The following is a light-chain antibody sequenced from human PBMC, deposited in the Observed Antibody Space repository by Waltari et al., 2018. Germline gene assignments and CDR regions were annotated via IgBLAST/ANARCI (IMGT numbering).Light chain of an antibody. CDR2: DVN. J-gene: IGLJ2*01. Sequence: QSALTQPPSASGSPGQSVTISCTGTSSDVGGYNYVSWYQPHPGKAPKLMIYDVNKRPSGVPDRFSGSKSGNTASLAVSGLQTEDEADYYCSSYAGSNNLGVFGGGTKLTVL. CDR1: SSDVGGYNY. CDR3: SSYAGSNNLGV. V-gene: IGLV2-8*01.